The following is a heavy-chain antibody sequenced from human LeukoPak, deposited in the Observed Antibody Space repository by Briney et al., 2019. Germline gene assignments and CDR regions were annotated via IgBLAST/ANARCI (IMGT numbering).Heavy chain of an antibody. CDR3: ARDRSGLDY. Sequence: GGSLRLSCAASGFAFSNYGMHWVRQAPGKGLEWVAVIWYDGSNKYYADSVKGRFTISRDNSKNTLYLQMNSLRAEDTAVYYCARDRSGLDYWGQGTLVTVSS. V-gene: IGHV3-33*01. CDR1: GFAFSNYG. CDR2: IWYDGSNK. J-gene: IGHJ4*02.